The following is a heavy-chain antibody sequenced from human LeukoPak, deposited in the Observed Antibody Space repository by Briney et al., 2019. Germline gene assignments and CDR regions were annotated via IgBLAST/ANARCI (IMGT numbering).Heavy chain of an antibody. Sequence: GGSLRLSCAASGFSVSSTYMSWVRQPPGKGLEWVSVIHSGGSTFYADSVKGRFTISRDNSKNTLYLRMNSLRAEDTAVYYCARDSNYDYWGQGTLVTVSS. D-gene: IGHD3-3*02. CDR2: IHSGGST. CDR3: ARDSNYDY. J-gene: IGHJ4*02. V-gene: IGHV3-66*01. CDR1: GFSVSSTY.